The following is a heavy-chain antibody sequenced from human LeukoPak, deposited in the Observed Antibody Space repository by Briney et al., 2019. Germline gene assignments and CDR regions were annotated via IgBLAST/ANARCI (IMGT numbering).Heavy chain of an antibody. V-gene: IGHV4-4*07. CDR2: IYTSGST. Sequence: PSETLSLTCTVSGGSISSYYWSWIRQPAGKGLEWIGRIYTSGSTNYNPSLKSRVTMSVDTSKNQFSLKLSSVTAADTAVYYCARGDWQYSNNWSNWFDPWGQGTLVTVSS. J-gene: IGHJ5*02. CDR3: ARGDWQYSNNWSNWFDP. D-gene: IGHD6-13*01. CDR1: GGSISSYY.